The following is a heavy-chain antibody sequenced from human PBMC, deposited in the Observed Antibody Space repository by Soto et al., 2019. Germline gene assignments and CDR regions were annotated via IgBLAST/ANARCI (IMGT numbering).Heavy chain of an antibody. D-gene: IGHD4-17*01. Sequence: PGGSLRLSCAASGFTFSSYAMSWVRQAPGKGLEWVSAISGSGGSTYYADSVKGRFTISRDKSKNTLYLQMNSLRGDDTAVYYCAKDSFTSYGDYDYYYYYYYIDVWGKGTTVTVSS. V-gene: IGHV3-23*01. CDR3: AKDSFTSYGDYDYYYYYYYIDV. CDR2: ISGSGGST. CDR1: GFTFSSYA. J-gene: IGHJ6*03.